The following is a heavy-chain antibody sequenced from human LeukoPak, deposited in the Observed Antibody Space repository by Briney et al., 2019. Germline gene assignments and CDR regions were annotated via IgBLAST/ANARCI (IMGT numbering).Heavy chain of an antibody. V-gene: IGHV3-30*02. Sequence: GGSLRLSCAASGFTFSSYGMHWVRQAPGKGLEWVAFIRYDGSNKYYADSVKGRFTISRDNAKNSLYLQMNSLRAEDTAVYYCARDFGTTVVTCFDYWGQGTLVTVSS. CDR1: GFTFSSYG. D-gene: IGHD4-23*01. CDR2: IRYDGSNK. J-gene: IGHJ4*02. CDR3: ARDFGTTVVTCFDY.